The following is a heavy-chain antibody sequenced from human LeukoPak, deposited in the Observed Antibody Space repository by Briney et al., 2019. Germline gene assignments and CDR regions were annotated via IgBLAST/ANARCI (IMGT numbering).Heavy chain of an antibody. CDR1: GFTFSGYW. D-gene: IGHD2-2*01. J-gene: IGHJ4*02. Sequence: PGGSLRLSCAASGFTFSGYWMHWVRQAPGKGLVWVSRISGDGSSTTYADSVKGRFTISRDNAKNTLYLQMNSLRLEDTAVYYCARGRSTSNWYYFDYWGQGTLVTVSS. CDR3: ARGRSTSNWYYFDY. V-gene: IGHV3-74*01. CDR2: ISGDGSST.